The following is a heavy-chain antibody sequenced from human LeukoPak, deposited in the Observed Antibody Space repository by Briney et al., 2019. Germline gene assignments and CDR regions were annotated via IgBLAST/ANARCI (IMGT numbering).Heavy chain of an antibody. J-gene: IGHJ5*02. CDR3: ARKNKNWLDP. Sequence: KASETLSLTCTVSGGSISSYYWSWIRQPPGKGLEWIGYIYYSGSTNYNPSLKSRVTISVDTSKNQFSLKLSSVTAADTAVYYCARKNKNWLDPWGQGTLVTVSS. D-gene: IGHD1/OR15-1a*01. CDR2: IYYSGST. CDR1: GGSISSYY. V-gene: IGHV4-59*01.